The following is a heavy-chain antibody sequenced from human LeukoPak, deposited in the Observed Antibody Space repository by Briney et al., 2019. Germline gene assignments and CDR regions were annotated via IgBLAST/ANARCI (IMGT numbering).Heavy chain of an antibody. Sequence: PSETLSLTCTVSGGSMSSYYWTWIRQPPGKGLEWIGYIYYTGSTNYNPSLKSRVTISVDTSKNQFSLKLSSVTAADTAVYYCAGPNDAYDFWGQGTMVTVSS. CDR1: GGSMSSYY. CDR3: AGPNDAYDF. V-gene: IGHV4-59*08. CDR2: IYYTGST. J-gene: IGHJ3*01.